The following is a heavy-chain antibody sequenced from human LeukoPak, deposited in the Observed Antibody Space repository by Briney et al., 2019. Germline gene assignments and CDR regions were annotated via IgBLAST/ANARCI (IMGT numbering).Heavy chain of an antibody. CDR1: GFTFSNYG. CDR3: ARDFYDIFYYYYYMDV. Sequence: AGGSLRLSCAASGFTFSNYGMAWVRQAPGQGLEWVSVISASGKTTNYADSVKGRFTISRDNAKNSLYLQMNSLRAEDTAVYYCARDFYDIFYYYYYMDVWGKGTTVTISS. CDR2: ISASGKTT. D-gene: IGHD2/OR15-2a*01. V-gene: IGHV3-23*01. J-gene: IGHJ6*03.